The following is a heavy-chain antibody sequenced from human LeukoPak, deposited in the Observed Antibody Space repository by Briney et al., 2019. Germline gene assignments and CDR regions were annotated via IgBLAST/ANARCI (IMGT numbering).Heavy chain of an antibody. V-gene: IGHV1-18*01. CDR2: ISAYNGNT. CDR1: GYTFTSYG. D-gene: IGHD4-17*01. J-gene: IGHJ5*02. Sequence: ASVKVSCKASGYTFTSYGISWVRQAPGQGLEWMGWISAYNGNTNYAQKLQGRVTMTTDTSTSTAYMELRSLRSDDTAVYYCAGDDYDDYERRFDPWGQGTLVTVSS. CDR3: AGDDYDDYERRFDP.